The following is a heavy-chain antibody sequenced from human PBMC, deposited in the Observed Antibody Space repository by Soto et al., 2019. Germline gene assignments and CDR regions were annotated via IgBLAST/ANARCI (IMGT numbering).Heavy chain of an antibody. V-gene: IGHV3-33*01. CDR2: IWYDGSNK. CDR1: GFTFSSYG. J-gene: IGHJ6*02. Sequence: GGSLRLSCAASGFTFSSYGMHWVRQAPGKGLEWVAVIWYDGSNKYYADSVKGRFTIPRDNSKNTLYLQMNSLRAVDTAVYYCARDWPDVDTAMDYYYYGMDVWGQGTTVTVSS. D-gene: IGHD5-18*01. CDR3: ARDWPDVDTAMDYYYYGMDV.